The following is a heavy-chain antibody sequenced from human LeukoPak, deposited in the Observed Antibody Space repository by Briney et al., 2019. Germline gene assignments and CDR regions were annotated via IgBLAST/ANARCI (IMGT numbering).Heavy chain of an antibody. J-gene: IGHJ6*02. D-gene: IGHD6-13*01. CDR2: ISAYNGNT. V-gene: IGHV1-18*01. CDR1: GYSFTSYG. CDR3: ARGPEAALIYYYDLDV. Sequence: EASVKVSCKASGYSFTSYGISWVRQAPGQGLEWMGWISAYNGNTNYAQKLQGRVTMTTDTSTSTAYMELRSLRSDDTAVYYCARGPEAALIYYYDLDVWGQGTTVTVSS.